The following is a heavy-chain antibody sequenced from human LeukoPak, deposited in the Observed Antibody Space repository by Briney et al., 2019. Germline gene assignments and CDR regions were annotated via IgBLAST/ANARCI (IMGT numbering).Heavy chain of an antibody. CDR3: AREGGHGDFDY. CDR2: INHSGST. CDR1: GGSFSGYN. J-gene: IGHJ4*02. V-gene: IGHV4-34*01. D-gene: IGHD3-16*01. Sequence: RTSETLSLTCAVYGGSFSGYNWNWIRQPPGKGLEWIGEINHSGSTNYNPSLKSRVTISVDTSKNQFSLRLSSVTAADTAVYYCAREGGHGDFDYWGQGTLVTVSS.